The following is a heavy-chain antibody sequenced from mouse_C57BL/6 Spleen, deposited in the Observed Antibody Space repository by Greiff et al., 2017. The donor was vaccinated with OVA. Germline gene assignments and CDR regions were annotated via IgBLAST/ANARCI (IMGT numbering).Heavy chain of an antibody. J-gene: IGHJ3*01. CDR1: GYTFTDYY. CDR2: INPNNGGT. V-gene: IGHV1-26*01. CDR3: ARRSLYYSNYLFAY. Sequence: VQLQQSGPELVKPGASVKISCKASGYTFTDYYMNWVKQSHGKSLEWIGDINPNNGGTSYNQKFKGKATLTVDKSSSTAYMELGSLTSEDSAVYYCARRSLYYSNYLFAYWGQGTLVTVSA. D-gene: IGHD2-5*01.